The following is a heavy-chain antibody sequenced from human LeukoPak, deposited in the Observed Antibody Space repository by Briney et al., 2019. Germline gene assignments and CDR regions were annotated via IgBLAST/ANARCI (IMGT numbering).Heavy chain of an antibody. J-gene: IGHJ4*02. CDR2: IYYSGST. CDR1: GGSISNYY. D-gene: IGHD1-26*01. V-gene: IGHV4-59*13. Sequence: SETLSLTCTVSGGSISNYYWSWIRQPPGKRLEWIGYIYYSGSTNYNPSLESRVTISVDTSKNQFSLKLDSVTAADTAVYYCARGRSGSYHSPFDYWGQGTLVTVSS. CDR3: ARGRSGSYHSPFDY.